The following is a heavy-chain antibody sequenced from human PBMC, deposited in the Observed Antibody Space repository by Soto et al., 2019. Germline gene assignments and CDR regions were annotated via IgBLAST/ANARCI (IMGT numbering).Heavy chain of an antibody. CDR3: AKGEWEVIAGDFEH. D-gene: IGHD2-21*01. CDR1: GFTFSSHA. Sequence: EVPLLESGGGLVQPGGSLRLSCAASGFTFSSHAMSWVRQAPGKGLEWVSAISGGVSNTYYADSVRGRFTLSRDNSKITQYLQMNCLRVEDTAVEYCAKGEWEVIAGDFEHWGQGTLVTVSS. V-gene: IGHV3-23*01. CDR2: ISGGVSNT. J-gene: IGHJ4*02.